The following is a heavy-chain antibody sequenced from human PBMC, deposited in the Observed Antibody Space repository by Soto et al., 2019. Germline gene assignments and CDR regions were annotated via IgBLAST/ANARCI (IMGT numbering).Heavy chain of an antibody. Sequence: PGGSLRLSCAASGFTFSSYAMSWVRQAPGKGLEWVSAISGSGGSTYYADSVKGRFTISRDNSKNTLYLQMNSLRAEDTAVYYCAKDLQFYTAMPSPVGYFDYWGQGTLVTVSS. CDR3: AKDLQFYTAMPSPVGYFDY. D-gene: IGHD5-18*01. V-gene: IGHV3-23*01. CDR1: GFTFSSYA. CDR2: ISGSGGST. J-gene: IGHJ4*02.